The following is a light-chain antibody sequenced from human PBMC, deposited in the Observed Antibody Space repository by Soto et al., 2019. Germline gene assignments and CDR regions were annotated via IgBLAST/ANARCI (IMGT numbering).Light chain of an antibody. CDR3: HSYASSKSCVV. J-gene: IGLJ2*01. V-gene: IGLV1-40*01. CDR2: GNS. Sequence: QSVLTQPPSVSGAPGQRVTISCTGSSSNIGAGYDVHWYQQLPGTAPKLLIYGNSNRPSGVPDRFSGSKSGTSASLAITGLQAEDEADYYCHSYASSKSCVVFGGGTKLTVL. CDR1: SSNIGAGYD.